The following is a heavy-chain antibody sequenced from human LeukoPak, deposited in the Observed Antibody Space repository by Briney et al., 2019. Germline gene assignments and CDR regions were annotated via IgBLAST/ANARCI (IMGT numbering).Heavy chain of an antibody. Sequence: ASVKVSCKVSGYTLTELSMHWVRQAPGKGLEWMGGFDPEDGETIYAQKFQGRVTMTEDTSTDTAYMELSSLRSEDTAVYYCARDWGYYDSSGYYSDDAFDIWGQGTMVTVSS. CDR3: ARDWGYYDSSGYYSDDAFDI. J-gene: IGHJ3*02. CDR2: FDPEDGET. D-gene: IGHD3-22*01. CDR1: GYTLTELS. V-gene: IGHV1-24*01.